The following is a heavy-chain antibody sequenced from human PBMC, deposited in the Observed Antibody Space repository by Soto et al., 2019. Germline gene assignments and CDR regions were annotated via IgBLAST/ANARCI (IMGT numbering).Heavy chain of an antibody. V-gene: IGHV1-46*01. J-gene: IGHJ4*02. Sequence: QVQLVQSGAEVKKPGASVKVSCKASGYTFTSYYMHWVRQAPGQGLEWMGIINPSGGSTTYAQKFQGRFTMTRDTSTSTVYMELSSLRSEDTAVYPCARGGFSYGFDYWGQGTVVTVSS. CDR3: ARGGFSYGFDY. CDR2: INPSGGST. D-gene: IGHD5-18*01. CDR1: GYTFTSYY.